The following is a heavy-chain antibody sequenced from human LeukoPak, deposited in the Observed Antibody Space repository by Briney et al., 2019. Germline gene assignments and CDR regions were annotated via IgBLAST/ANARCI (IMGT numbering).Heavy chain of an antibody. J-gene: IGHJ6*02. CDR2: ISSSSSYI. V-gene: IGHV3-21*01. D-gene: IGHD6-19*01. Sequence: PGRSLRLSCAASGFTFSSYSMNWIRQAPGKGLEWVSSISSSSSYIYYADSVKGRFTISRDNAKSSLYLQMNSLRAEDTAVYYCARGDSSGWSPDPYYYYGMDVWGQGTTVTVSS. CDR3: ARGDSSGWSPDPYYYYGMDV. CDR1: GFTFSSYS.